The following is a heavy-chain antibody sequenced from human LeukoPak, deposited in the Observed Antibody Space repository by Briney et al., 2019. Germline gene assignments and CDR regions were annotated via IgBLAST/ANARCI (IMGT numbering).Heavy chain of an antibody. Sequence: PSETLSLTCTVSGGSISSGDYYWSWIRQPPGKGLEWIGYIYYSGSTYYNPSLKSRVTISVDTSKNQFSLKLSSVTAADTAVYYCARARSGSGWYWFDPWGQGTLVIVSS. V-gene: IGHV4-30-4*01. CDR3: ARARSGSGWYWFDP. CDR2: IYYSGST. J-gene: IGHJ5*02. D-gene: IGHD6-19*01. CDR1: GGSISSGDYY.